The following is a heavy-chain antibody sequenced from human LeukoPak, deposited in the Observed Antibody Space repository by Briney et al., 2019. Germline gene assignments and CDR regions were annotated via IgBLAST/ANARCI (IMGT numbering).Heavy chain of an antibody. D-gene: IGHD2-15*01. J-gene: IGHJ3*02. CDR1: GFTFSSYG. Sequence: PGRSLRLSCAASGFTFSSYGMHWVRQAPGKGLEWVAVISYDGSNKYYADSVKGRFTISRDNSKNTLYLQMNSLRAEDTAVYYCAKDQGSGEVVAANDAFDIWGQGTMVTVSS. CDR3: AKDQGSGEVVAANDAFDI. CDR2: ISYDGSNK. V-gene: IGHV3-30*18.